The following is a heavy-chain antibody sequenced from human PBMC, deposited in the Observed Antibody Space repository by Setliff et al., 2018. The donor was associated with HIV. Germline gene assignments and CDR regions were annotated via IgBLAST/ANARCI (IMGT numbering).Heavy chain of an antibody. CDR2: IKSRAEGGTA. V-gene: IGHV3-15*01. CDR1: GFVFDDAW. D-gene: IGHD3-10*01. Sequence: GESLKISCVGSGFVFDDAWMTWIRQAPGQGLEWVGRIKSRAEGGTADYNPSVRGRFTISREDSKNTLYLHLNNLKIEDTATYYCAIYGRRPPRQEVNFWGHGTLVTVSS. J-gene: IGHJ4*01. CDR3: AIYGRRPPRQEVNF.